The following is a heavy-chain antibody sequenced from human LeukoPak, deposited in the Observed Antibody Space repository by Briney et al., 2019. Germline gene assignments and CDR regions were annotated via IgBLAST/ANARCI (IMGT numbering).Heavy chain of an antibody. CDR1: GGSMSTYY. D-gene: IGHD5-12*01. CDR2: IHYSGTT. V-gene: IGHV4-59*08. CDR3: ARMGGYSGYATH. J-gene: IGHJ4*02. Sequence: PSETLSLTCTVSGGSMSTYYWSWIRQPPGKGLEWIGYIHYSGTTNYNPSLKNRVTISLDTSKNQFSLNLGSVTAADTAVYFCARMGGYSGYATHWGQGTLVTVYS.